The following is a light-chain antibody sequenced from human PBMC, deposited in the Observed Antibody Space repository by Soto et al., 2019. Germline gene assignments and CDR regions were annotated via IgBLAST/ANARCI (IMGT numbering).Light chain of an antibody. CDR1: QGLSGS. V-gene: IGKV1-12*01. Sequence: DIQMTQSPSSVSASVGDRVTITCRATQGLSGSLAWYQQKPGKAPKLLISVTSRLQSGVPSRFSGSASGTDFTLTIDSLQPDDLATYYGPQGHNWPLTFGQGTRLEIK. CDR3: PQGHNWPLT. J-gene: IGKJ5*01. CDR2: VTS.